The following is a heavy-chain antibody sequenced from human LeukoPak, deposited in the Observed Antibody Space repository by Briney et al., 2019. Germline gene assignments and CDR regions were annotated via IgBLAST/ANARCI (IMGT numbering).Heavy chain of an antibody. CDR2: INHSGST. CDR1: GGSFSGYY. J-gene: IGHJ5*02. Sequence: PSETLSLTCAVYGGSFSGYYWSWIRQPPGRGLEWIGEINHSGSTNYNPSLKSRVTISVDTSKNQFSLKLSSVTAADTAVYYCAKSIAVAGISWFDPWGQGTLVTVSS. D-gene: IGHD6-19*01. V-gene: IGHV4-34*01. CDR3: AKSIAVAGISWFDP.